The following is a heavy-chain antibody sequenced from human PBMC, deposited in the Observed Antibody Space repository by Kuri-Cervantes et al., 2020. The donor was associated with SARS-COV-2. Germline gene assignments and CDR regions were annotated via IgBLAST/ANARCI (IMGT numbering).Heavy chain of an antibody. Sequence: GESLKISCAASGFTFSSYAMSWVRQAPGKGLEWVSAISGSGGSTYYADSVKGRFTISGDNSKNTLYLQMNSLRAEDTAVYYCAGGHCSSTSCYYYGMDVWGQGTTVTVSS. CDR1: GFTFSSYA. J-gene: IGHJ6*02. V-gene: IGHV3-23*01. CDR2: ISGSGGST. D-gene: IGHD2-2*01. CDR3: AGGHCSSTSCYYYGMDV.